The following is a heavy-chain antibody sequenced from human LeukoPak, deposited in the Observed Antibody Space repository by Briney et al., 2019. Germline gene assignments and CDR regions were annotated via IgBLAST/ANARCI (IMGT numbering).Heavy chain of an antibody. J-gene: IGHJ4*02. CDR1: GGTFSSYA. CDR3: ARGGVVPAAIDY. CDR2: IIPILGIA. Sequence: SVKVSCKASGGTFSSYAISWVRQAPGQGLEWMGRIIPILGIANYAQKFQGRVTITTDKSTSTAYMELSSLRSEDTAVYYCARGGVVPAAIDYWGQGTLVTVSS. D-gene: IGHD2-2*01. V-gene: IGHV1-69*04.